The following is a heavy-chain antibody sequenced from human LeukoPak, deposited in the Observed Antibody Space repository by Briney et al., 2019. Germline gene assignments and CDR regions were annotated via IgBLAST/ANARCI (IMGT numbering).Heavy chain of an antibody. J-gene: IGHJ4*02. CDR1: GGSISSYY. CDR2: IYYSGST. CDR3: ARDRAGYSSSWYYFDY. Sequence: SETLSLTCTVSGGSISSYYWSWIRQPPGKGLEWIGYIYYSGSTNYNPSLKSRVTISVDTPKNQFSLKLSSVTAADTAVYYCARDRAGYSSSWYYFDYWGQGTLVTVSS. V-gene: IGHV4-59*01. D-gene: IGHD6-13*01.